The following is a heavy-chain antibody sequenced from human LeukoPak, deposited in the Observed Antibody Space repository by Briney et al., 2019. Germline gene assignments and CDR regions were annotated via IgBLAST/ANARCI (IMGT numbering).Heavy chain of an antibody. CDR1: GFTFSGYS. D-gene: IGHD3-22*01. J-gene: IGHJ3*02. Sequence: GGSLRLSCAASGFTFSGYSMNWVRQAPGKGLEWVSSISSSSSSYIYYADSVKGRFTISRDNAKNSLYLQMNSLRAEDTAVYYCARDGITMIVPRAFDIWGQGTMVTVSS. CDR2: ISSSSSSYI. CDR3: ARDGITMIVPRAFDI. V-gene: IGHV3-21*01.